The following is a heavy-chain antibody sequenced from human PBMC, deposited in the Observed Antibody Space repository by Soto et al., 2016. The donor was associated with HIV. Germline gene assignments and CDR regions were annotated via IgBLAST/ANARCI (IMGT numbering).Heavy chain of an antibody. D-gene: IGHD6-19*01. J-gene: IGHJ5*02. CDR1: GYTFTGYY. CDR3: ARSSSRVAVAGTSWFDP. Sequence: QVQLVQSGAEVKKPGASVKVSCKGSGYTFTGYYMNWVRQAPGQGLEWMGWMRPNSGEIKYAQKFQGRVTMTRDTSISTAFMELTGLTSDDTAVYYCARSSSRVAVAGTSWFDPWGQGILVTVSS. V-gene: IGHV1-2*02. CDR2: MRPNSGEI.